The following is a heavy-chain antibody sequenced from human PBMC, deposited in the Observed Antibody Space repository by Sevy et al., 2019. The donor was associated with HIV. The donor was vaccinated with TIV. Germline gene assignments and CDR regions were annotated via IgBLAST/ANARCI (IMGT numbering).Heavy chain of an antibody. J-gene: IGHJ5*02. Sequence: SETLSLTCTVSGGAISSSSYCWGWIRQPPGKGLEWIGSMYYSGSTYYNPSLKSGVTMSVDASKKQFSLKLSSVTAADSAVYYCASQWDTTGYYYAWGQGTLVTVSS. CDR3: ASQWDTTGYYYA. V-gene: IGHV4-39*01. CDR2: MYYSGST. CDR1: GGAISSSSYC. D-gene: IGHD3-22*01.